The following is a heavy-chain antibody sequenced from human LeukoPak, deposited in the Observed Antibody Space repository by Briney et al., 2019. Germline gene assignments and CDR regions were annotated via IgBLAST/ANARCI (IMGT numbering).Heavy chain of an antibody. Sequence: GGSLRLSCAASGFTFSSYSMNWVRQAPGKGLEWVSSISSSSSYIYYADSVKGRFTTSRDNAKNSLYLQMNSLRAEDTAVYYCARDGEPVPYYYYYGMDVWGQGTTVTVSS. CDR1: GFTFSSYS. D-gene: IGHD1-14*01. CDR2: ISSSSSYI. V-gene: IGHV3-21*01. J-gene: IGHJ6*02. CDR3: ARDGEPVPYYYYYGMDV.